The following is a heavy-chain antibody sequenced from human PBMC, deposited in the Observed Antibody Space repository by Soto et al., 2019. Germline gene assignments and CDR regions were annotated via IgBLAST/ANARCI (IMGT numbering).Heavy chain of an antibody. Sequence: ASVKVSCKASGYTFTSYGISWGRQAPGQGLEWMGWISAYNGNTNYAQKLQGRVTMTTDTSTSTAYMELRSLRSDDAAVYYCARLGYDFWSGYRFYYYYYMDVWGKGTTVTVSS. D-gene: IGHD3-3*01. V-gene: IGHV1-18*01. CDR1: GYTFTSYG. J-gene: IGHJ6*03. CDR2: ISAYNGNT. CDR3: ARLGYDFWSGYRFYYYYYMDV.